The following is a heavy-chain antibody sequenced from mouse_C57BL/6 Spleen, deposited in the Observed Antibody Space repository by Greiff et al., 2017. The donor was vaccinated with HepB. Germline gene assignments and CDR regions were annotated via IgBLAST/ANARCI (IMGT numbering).Heavy chain of an antibody. V-gene: IGHV5-6*01. CDR2: ISSGGSYT. CDR1: GFTFSSYG. J-gene: IGHJ2*01. D-gene: IGHD2-5*01. CDR3: ARHGGATIVTTYGPYFDY. Sequence: EVKLMESGGDLVKPGGSLKLSCAASGFTFSSYGMSWVRQTPDKRLEWVATISSGGSYTYYPDSVKGRFTISRDNAKNTLYLQMSSLKSEDTAMYYCARHGGATIVTTYGPYFDYWGQGTTLTVSS.